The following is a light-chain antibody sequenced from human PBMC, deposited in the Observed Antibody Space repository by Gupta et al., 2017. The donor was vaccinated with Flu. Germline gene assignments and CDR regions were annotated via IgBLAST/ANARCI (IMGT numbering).Light chain of an antibody. CDR3: CSFTTSNTWV. V-gene: IGLV2-14*03. J-gene: IGLJ3*02. CDR1: SSDVGGYPY. Sequence: QSALTQPASVSGSPGQSITISCTGTSSDVGGYPYVAWYQQHPDKAPKLMLYEVNSRPSGVSSRFSGAKSGNTASLTISGLQADDEADYYCCSFTTSNTWVFGGGTKVTVL. CDR2: EVN.